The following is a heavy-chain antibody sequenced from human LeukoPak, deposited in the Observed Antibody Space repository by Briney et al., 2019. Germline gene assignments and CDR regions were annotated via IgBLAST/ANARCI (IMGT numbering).Heavy chain of an antibody. CDR1: GDSFSGYY. V-gene: IGHV4-34*01. J-gene: IGHJ4*02. CDR2: INHVGRT. Sequence: SETLSLTCAVYGDSFSGYYWAWIRLPPEKGLEWIGEINHVGRTNYNPSLKGRVSMSVDTSRSQLSLTVNSVTAADTAIYFCARLRMGSSRWLFPIDSWGQGVFVSVSS. CDR3: ARLRMGSSRWLFPIDS. D-gene: IGHD6-13*01.